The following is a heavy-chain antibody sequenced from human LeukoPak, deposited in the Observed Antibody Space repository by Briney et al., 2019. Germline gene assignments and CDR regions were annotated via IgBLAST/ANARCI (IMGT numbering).Heavy chain of an antibody. J-gene: IGHJ4*02. V-gene: IGHV4-38-2*02. CDR1: GYSISSGYF. CDR2: INHSGST. CDR3: ARARGQGDIDD. D-gene: IGHD2-15*01. Sequence: SETLSLTCTVSGYSISSGYFWGWIRQPPGKGLEWIGEINHSGSTNYNPSLKSRVTISVDTSKNQFSLKLSSVTAADTAVYYCARARGQGDIDDWGQGTLVTVSS.